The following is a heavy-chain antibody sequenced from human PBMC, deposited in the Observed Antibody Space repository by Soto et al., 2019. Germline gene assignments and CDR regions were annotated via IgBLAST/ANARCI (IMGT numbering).Heavy chain of an antibody. D-gene: IGHD4-17*01. V-gene: IGHV1-8*01. Sequence: QVQLVESGAEVKKPGASVKVSCKASGYIFTIYDINWVRQATGQGLEWMGWMIPNSGTTGYAQKFQGRVTMTRNTSISTAYMELSSLRSEDTAVYYCARWDGDYGFDYWGQGTLVTVSS. CDR3: ARWDGDYGFDY. CDR2: MIPNSGTT. CDR1: GYIFTIYD. J-gene: IGHJ4*02.